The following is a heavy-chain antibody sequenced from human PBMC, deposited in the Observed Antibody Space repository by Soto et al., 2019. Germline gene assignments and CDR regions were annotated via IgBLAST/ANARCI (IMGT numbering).Heavy chain of an antibody. V-gene: IGHV4-30-2*01. CDR1: GGSVNRGGYS. D-gene: IGHD2-2*01. CDR2: INRTGHT. Sequence: PSETLSLTCAVSGGSVNRGGYSWSWIRQTPGKGLEWLAYINRTGHTIYNPSLNSRATISLDEPNNQFSLHLTSVTAADTAVDYCARSIVTPSAMFDHWGQGLLVTVSS. CDR3: ARSIVTPSAMFDH. J-gene: IGHJ5*02.